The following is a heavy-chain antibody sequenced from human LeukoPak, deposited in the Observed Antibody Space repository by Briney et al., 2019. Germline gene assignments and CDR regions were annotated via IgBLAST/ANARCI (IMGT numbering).Heavy chain of an antibody. J-gene: IGHJ5*02. D-gene: IGHD6-13*01. CDR1: GFTFSSYA. CDR2: ISGSGGST. V-gene: IGHV3-23*01. Sequence: GGSLRLSCVASGFTFSSYAMSWVRQAPGKGLEWVSAISGSGGSTYYADSVKGRFTISRDNSKNTLYLQMNSLRAEDTAAYYCAKYSSSWPINNWFDPWGQGTLVTVSS. CDR3: AKYSSSWPINNWFDP.